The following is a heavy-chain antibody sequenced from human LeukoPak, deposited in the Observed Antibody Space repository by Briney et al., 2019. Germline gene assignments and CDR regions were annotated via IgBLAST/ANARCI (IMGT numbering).Heavy chain of an antibody. CDR3: AKEAVAAAGPFDY. Sequence: GGSLRLSCAASGFTVSSNYMSWVRQAPGKGLEWVSSISGSGGSIYYADSVKGRFTISRDNSKSTLYLQMNSLRAEDTAIYYCAKEAVAAAGPFDYWGQGTLVTVSS. J-gene: IGHJ4*02. V-gene: IGHV3-23*01. D-gene: IGHD6-13*01. CDR1: GFTVSSNY. CDR2: ISGSGGSI.